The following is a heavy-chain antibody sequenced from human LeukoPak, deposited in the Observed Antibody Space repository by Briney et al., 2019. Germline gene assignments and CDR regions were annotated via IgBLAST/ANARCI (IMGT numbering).Heavy chain of an antibody. CDR1: GGSFSGYY. J-gene: IGHJ4*02. Sequence: KPSETLSLTCAVYGGSFSGYYWSWIRQPPGKGLEWIGEINHSGSTNYNPSLKSRVTISVDTSKNQFSLKLSSVTAADTAVYYCARGRNWNYPPHVLHFDYWGQGTLVTVSS. D-gene: IGHD1-7*01. CDR3: ARGRNWNYPPHVLHFDY. CDR2: INHSGST. V-gene: IGHV4-34*01.